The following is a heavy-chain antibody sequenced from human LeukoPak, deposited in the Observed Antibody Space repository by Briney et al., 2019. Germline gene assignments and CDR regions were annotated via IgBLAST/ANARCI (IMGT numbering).Heavy chain of an antibody. V-gene: IGHV1-46*01. CDR1: GYTFTSYY. CDR3: AVPEGMVRDY. D-gene: IGHD3-10*01. J-gene: IGHJ4*02. Sequence: ASVKVSCKSSGYTFTSYYMHWVRPAPGQGLEWMGIINPSGGSTSYAQKFQGRVTMTRDTSTSTVYMELSSLRSEDTAVYYCAVPEGMVRDYWGQGTLVTVSS. CDR2: INPSGGST.